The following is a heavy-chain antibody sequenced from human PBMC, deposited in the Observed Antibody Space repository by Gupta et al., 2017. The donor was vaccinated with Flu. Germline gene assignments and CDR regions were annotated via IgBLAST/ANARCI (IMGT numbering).Heavy chain of an antibody. Sequence: ISWVRQAPGQGLEWMGGIIPIFGTANYAQKFQGRVTITADESTSTAYMELSSLRSEDTAVYYCARAQSLDTAMVEYWYFDLWGRGTLVTVSS. D-gene: IGHD5-18*01. V-gene: IGHV1-69*01. CDR3: ARAQSLDTAMVEYWYFDL. CDR2: IIPIFGTA. J-gene: IGHJ2*01.